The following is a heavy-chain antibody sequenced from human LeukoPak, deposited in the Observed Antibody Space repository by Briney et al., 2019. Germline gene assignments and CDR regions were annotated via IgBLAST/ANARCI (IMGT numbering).Heavy chain of an antibody. CDR2: FDPEDGET. V-gene: IGHV1-24*01. CDR3: ATDGYNLDGFDY. D-gene: IGHD5-24*01. Sequence: ASVKVCCKVSGYTLTELSMHWVRQAPGKGLEWMGGFDPEDGETIYAQKFQGRVTMTEDTSTDTAYMELSSLRSEDTAVYYCATDGYNLDGFDYWGQGTLVTVSS. J-gene: IGHJ4*02. CDR1: GYTLTELS.